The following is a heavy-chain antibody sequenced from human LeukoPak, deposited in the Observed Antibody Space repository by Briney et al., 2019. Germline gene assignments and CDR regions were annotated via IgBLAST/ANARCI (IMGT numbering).Heavy chain of an antibody. D-gene: IGHD3-10*01. V-gene: IGHV1-69-2*01. Sequence: ASVKVSCKASGYPFRDYYIYWLQQAPGKGLEWMGRIDPLDGETTYAETFLCRVTLTADTSTSTIYMELNSLTFADRAVYYCARDHEERGPYLDLWGQGTQVIVSS. J-gene: IGHJ4*02. CDR1: GYPFRDYY. CDR3: ARDHEERGPYLDL. CDR2: IDPLDGET.